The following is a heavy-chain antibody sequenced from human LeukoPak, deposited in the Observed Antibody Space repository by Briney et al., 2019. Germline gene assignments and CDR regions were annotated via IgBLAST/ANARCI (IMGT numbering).Heavy chain of an antibody. CDR1: GDTVNTRRYY. D-gene: IGHD3-16*02. V-gene: IGHV4-39*01. CDR2: IYHSGST. CDR3: ARRDIVKGGFDF. Sequence: SETLSLTCPVSGDTVNTRRYYWGWIRQPPGKGLEWIGSIYHSGSTYYEPSLRSRVTISIDASRNQFSLNLTSVTTADTALYFCARRDIVKGGFDFWGQGTLVTVSS. J-gene: IGHJ5*01.